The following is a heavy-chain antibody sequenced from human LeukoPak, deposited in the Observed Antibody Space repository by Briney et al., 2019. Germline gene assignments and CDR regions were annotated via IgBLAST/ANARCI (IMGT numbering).Heavy chain of an antibody. J-gene: IGHJ6*03. CDR1: GFTFISYA. CDR3: ARGTSFFMDV. CDR2: ISYDGSNK. Sequence: GGSLSLACAASGFTFISYAMRWVRQAPGKGLEWEAVISYDGSNKYYAGSVTGRFTISRDNSKNTLYLQMNSLRAEDTAVYYCARGTSFFMDVWGKGTTVTVSS. D-gene: IGHD1-1*01. V-gene: IGHV3-30*04.